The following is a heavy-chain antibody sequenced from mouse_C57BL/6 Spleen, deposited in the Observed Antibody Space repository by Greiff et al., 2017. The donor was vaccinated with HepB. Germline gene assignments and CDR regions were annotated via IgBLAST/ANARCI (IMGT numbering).Heavy chain of an antibody. J-gene: IGHJ3*01. CDR1: GYTFTSYW. V-gene: IGHV1-72*01. CDR2: IDPNSGGT. Sequence: QVHVKQPGAELVKPGASVKLSCKASGYTFTSYWMHWVKQRPGRGLEWIGRIDPNSGGTKYNEKFKSKATLTVDKPSSTAYMQLSSLTSEDSAVYDCASESYYDYDWFAYWGQGTLVTVSA. D-gene: IGHD2-4*01. CDR3: ASESYYDYDWFAY.